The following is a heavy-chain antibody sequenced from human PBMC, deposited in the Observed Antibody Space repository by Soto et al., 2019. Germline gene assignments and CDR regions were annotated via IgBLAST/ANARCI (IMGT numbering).Heavy chain of an antibody. J-gene: IGHJ4*02. CDR3: ARPPYPGCINAVCYPLDY. Sequence: QVQLVQSGAEVKKPGASVKISCKASGYTFTSYYMHWVRQAPGQGLEWMGIINPSGGSTKYENKLQGRVAMTRDTSPSTVYMELNSLRSEDTAVYYCARPPYPGCINAVCYPLDYWGQGTLVTVSS. V-gene: IGHV1-46*01. CDR1: GYTFTSYY. D-gene: IGHD2-8*01. CDR2: INPSGGST.